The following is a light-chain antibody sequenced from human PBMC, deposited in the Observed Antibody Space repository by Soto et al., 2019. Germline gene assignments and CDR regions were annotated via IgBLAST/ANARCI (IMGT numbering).Light chain of an antibody. CDR1: QSISSW. J-gene: IGKJ1*01. Sequence: DIQMTQSPSTLSASVGDRVTITCRASQSISSWLAWYQQKPGKAPKLLIYKASSLESGVPSRISGSGSGTEFTLTISSLQPDDFATYYCQQYNSYSRKFGQETKVEIK. CDR3: QQYNSYSRK. V-gene: IGKV1-5*03. CDR2: KAS.